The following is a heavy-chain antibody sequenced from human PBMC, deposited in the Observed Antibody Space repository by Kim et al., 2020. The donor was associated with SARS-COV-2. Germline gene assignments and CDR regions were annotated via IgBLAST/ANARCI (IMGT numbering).Heavy chain of an antibody. CDR1: GFTFSSYD. Sequence: GGSLRLSCAASGFTFSSYDMHWVRQATGKGLEWVSAIGTAGDTYYPGSVKGRFTISRENAKNSLYLQMNSLRAGDTAVYYCARGPIWSSVFDYWGQGTLVTVSS. CDR3: ARGPIWSSVFDY. V-gene: IGHV3-13*04. J-gene: IGHJ4*02. D-gene: IGHD3-10*01. CDR2: IGTAGDT.